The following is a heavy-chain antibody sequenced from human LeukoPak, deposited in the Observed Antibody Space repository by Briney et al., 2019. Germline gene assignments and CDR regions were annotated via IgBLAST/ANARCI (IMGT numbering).Heavy chain of an antibody. CDR2: IYSGGST. CDR3: AILYDSATGY. D-gene: IGHD3-10*01. CDR1: GFTVSSNY. J-gene: IGHJ4*02. V-gene: IGHV3-53*01. Sequence: GGSLRLSCAASGFTVSSNYMSWVRQAPGKGLEWVSVIYSGGSTYYADSVKGRFTISRDNSKNTLYLQMSSLRAEDSALYYCAILYDSATGYWGQGTLVTVSS.